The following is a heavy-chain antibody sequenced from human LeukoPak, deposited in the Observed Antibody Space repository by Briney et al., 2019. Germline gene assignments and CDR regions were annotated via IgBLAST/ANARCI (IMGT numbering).Heavy chain of an antibody. J-gene: IGHJ3*02. CDR2: IYNSGST. D-gene: IGHD2-15*01. Sequence: PSETLSLTCTVSGGSISTYSWNWIRRPPGKGLEWIEYIYNSGSTNYNPSLKSRVSMSVDTSKNQFSLKLNSVTAADTAVYYCARVLMVVAATDAFGIWGQGTTVTVSS. CDR3: ARVLMVVAATDAFGI. V-gene: IGHV4-59*01. CDR1: GGSISTYS.